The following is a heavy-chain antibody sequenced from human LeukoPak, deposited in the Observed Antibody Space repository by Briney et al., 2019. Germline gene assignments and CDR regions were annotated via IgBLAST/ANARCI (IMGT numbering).Heavy chain of an antibody. V-gene: IGHV4-59*08. CDR1: GGSIRGSY. J-gene: IGHJ2*01. CDR3: AKGGWYLDV. CDR2: VSDSGDA. Sequence: SETLSLTCTFSGGSIRGSYCSWLRQPPGKGLEWFGYVSDSGDAKYYPSLKGRIMMSVDTSKNQFSLKLTSVTAADTAVYYCAKGGWYLDVWGRGSLVTVSS.